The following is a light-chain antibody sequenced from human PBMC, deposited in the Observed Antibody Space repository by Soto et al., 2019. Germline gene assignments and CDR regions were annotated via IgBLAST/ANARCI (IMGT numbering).Light chain of an antibody. Sequence: QSVLTQPPSASGSPGQSVTISCTGTSSDVGGYNYVSWYQQHPGKAPKLMISEVSKRPSGVPDRFSGSKSGNTASLTVSGLQAEDEADCYCSSFAGNNNLVFGGGTKVTVL. CDR3: SSFAGNNNLV. J-gene: IGLJ2*01. CDR2: EVS. V-gene: IGLV2-8*01. CDR1: SSDVGGYNY.